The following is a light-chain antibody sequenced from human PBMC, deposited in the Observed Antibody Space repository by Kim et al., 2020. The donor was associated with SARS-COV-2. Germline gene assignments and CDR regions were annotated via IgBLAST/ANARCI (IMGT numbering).Light chain of an antibody. CDR1: SLRSYY. CDR3: NSRDSNNNVL. J-gene: IGLJ2*01. Sequence: VAWGQTVRITCQGDSLRSYYATWYQQKPGQAPILGIYGKNNRPSGIPDRFSGSSSGNTASLTITGTQAGDEADYYCNSRDSNNNVLFGGGTRLTVL. CDR2: GKN. V-gene: IGLV3-19*01.